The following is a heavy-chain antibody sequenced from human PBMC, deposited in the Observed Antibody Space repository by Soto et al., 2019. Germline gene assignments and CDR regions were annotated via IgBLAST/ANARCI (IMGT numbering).Heavy chain of an antibody. V-gene: IGHV4-4*02. CDR1: SGSIFTTNW. Sequence: QVQLQESGPGLVKPSGTLSLTCAASSGSIFTTNWCSWVRQSPGRGLQWIGDIYHSGSPKYNPSLKSRVSISIDKSKDRFFLTLTSVTAADTAVYSCARKPDVATAKVGGGYVFDVWGQGTMVTVSS. CDR2: IYHSGSP. D-gene: IGHD3-16*01. CDR3: ARKPDVATAKVGGGYVFDV. J-gene: IGHJ3*01.